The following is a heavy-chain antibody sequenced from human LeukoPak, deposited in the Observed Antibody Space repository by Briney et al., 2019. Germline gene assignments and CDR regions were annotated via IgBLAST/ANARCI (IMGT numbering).Heavy chain of an antibody. J-gene: IGHJ4*02. D-gene: IGHD5-12*01. Sequence: SETLSLTCAVYGGSFSGYYWSWIRQPPGKGLEWVGDINHSGSANYNPSLKSRVTISVDTSKNQFSLKLSSVTAADTAVYYCARHSRGYDSEFGYWGQGTLVTVSS. V-gene: IGHV4-34*01. CDR3: ARHSRGYDSEFGY. CDR1: GGSFSGYY. CDR2: INHSGSA.